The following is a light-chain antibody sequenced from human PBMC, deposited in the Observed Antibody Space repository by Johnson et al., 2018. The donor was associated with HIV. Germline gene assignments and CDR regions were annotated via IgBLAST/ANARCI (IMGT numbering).Light chain of an antibody. CDR3: GIWQTSLSTGGV. CDR2: KDD. Sequence: QPVLTQPPSVSAAPGQKVTISCSGSYSNIANNYVSWYQQLPGAAPKLLIYKDDKRPSGIPDRFSGSKSGTSATLSITGLQTGDEADYYCGIWQTSLSTGGVFGAGTKVTVL. V-gene: IGLV1-51*02. CDR1: YSNIANNY. J-gene: IGLJ1*01.